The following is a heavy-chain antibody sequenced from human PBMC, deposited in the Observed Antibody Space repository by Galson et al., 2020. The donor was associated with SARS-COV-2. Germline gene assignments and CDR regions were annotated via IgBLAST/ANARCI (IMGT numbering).Heavy chain of an antibody. CDR2: VFYDGST. V-gene: IGHV4-59*08. CDR3: ARHSVGSGYRFDY. CDR1: GGSISPYY. J-gene: IGHJ4*02. Sequence: SETLSLTCTVGGGSISPYYWSWIRQPPGKGLEWIGYVFYDGSTTNNPSLKSRVTISRDTSKNHFSLRLDSVTAADSAMYYCARHSVGSGYRFDYWGQGFLVTVSS. D-gene: IGHD5-12*01.